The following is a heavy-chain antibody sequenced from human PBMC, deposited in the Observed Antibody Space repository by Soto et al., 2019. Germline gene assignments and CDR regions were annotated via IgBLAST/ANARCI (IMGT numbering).Heavy chain of an antibody. CDR1: GFTFSSYG. V-gene: IGHV3-33*01. CDR2: IWYDGSNK. CDR3: ARDLLPYYYYGMDV. J-gene: IGHJ6*02. Sequence: QVQLVESGGGVVQPGRSLRLSCAASGFTFSSYGMHWVRQAPGKGLEWVAVIWYDGSNKYYADSVKGRFTISRDNSKNTLYLQMNSLRAEDTAVYYCARDLLPYYYYGMDVWGQGTTLTVSS.